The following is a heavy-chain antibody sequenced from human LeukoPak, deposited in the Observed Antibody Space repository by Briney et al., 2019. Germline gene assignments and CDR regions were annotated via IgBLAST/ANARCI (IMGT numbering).Heavy chain of an antibody. CDR2: ISSSGSTI. CDR1: GFTFSDYY. J-gene: IGHJ5*02. D-gene: IGHD1-7*01. CDR3: ARDFAGTTSFDP. Sequence: GGSLRLSCAASGFTFSDYYMSWIRQAPGKGLEWVSYISSSGSTIYYADSVRGLFTISRDNAKNSLYLQMNSLRAEDTAVYYCARDFAGTTSFDPWGQGTLVTVSS. V-gene: IGHV3-11*04.